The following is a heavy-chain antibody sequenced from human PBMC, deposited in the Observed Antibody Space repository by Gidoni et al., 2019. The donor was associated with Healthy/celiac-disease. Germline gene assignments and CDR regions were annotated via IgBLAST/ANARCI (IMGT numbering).Heavy chain of an antibody. J-gene: IGHJ4*02. CDR3: ARGGIYDILTGLDY. Sequence: QVQLVESGGGVVQPGRSLRLSCAASGFIFSSYGMHWVRQAPGKGLEWVAVIWYDGSNKYYADSVKGRFTISRDNSKNTLYLQMNSLRAEDTAVYYCARGGIYDILTGLDYWGQGTLVTVSS. CDR1: GFIFSSYG. D-gene: IGHD3-9*01. V-gene: IGHV3-33*01. CDR2: IWYDGSNK.